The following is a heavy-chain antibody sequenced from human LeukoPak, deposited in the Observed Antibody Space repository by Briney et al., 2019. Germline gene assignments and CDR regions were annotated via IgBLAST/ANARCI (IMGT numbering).Heavy chain of an antibody. CDR3: ARPYDYVWGSYRYTLDY. CDR1: GYTFTSYA. V-gene: IGHV1-3*01. J-gene: IGHJ4*02. CDR2: INAGNGNT. D-gene: IGHD3-16*02. Sequence: ASVTVSCKASGYTFTSYAMHWVRQAPGQRLEWMGWINAGNGNTKYSQKFQGRVTITRDTSASTAYMELSSLRSEDTAVYYCARPYDYVWGSYRYTLDYWGQGTLVTVSS.